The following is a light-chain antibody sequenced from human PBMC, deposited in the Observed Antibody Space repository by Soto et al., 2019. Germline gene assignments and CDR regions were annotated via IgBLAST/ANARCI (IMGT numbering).Light chain of an antibody. V-gene: IGLV2-14*01. CDR2: EVS. CDR3: SSYTSSSPYV. CDR1: SSDVGGYNY. J-gene: IGLJ1*01. Sequence: QSVLTQPASVSGSPGQSITIYCTGTSSDVGGYNYVSWYQQHPGKAPKLMIYEVSNRPSGVSNRFSGSKSGNTASLTISGLQAEDEADYYCSSYTSSSPYVFGTGTKVTVL.